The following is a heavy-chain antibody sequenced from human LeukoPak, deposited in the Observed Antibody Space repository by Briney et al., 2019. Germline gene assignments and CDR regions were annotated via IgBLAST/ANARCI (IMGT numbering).Heavy chain of an antibody. CDR1: GYSISSGYY. Sequence: PSETLSLTCTVSGYSISSGYYWGWIRQPPGKGLEWIGSIYHSGSTYYNPSLKSRVTISVDTSKNQFSLKLSSVTAADTAVYYCARQGGYSSGWRPGVGATGWFDPWGQGTLVTVSS. V-gene: IGHV4-38-2*02. J-gene: IGHJ5*02. CDR3: ARQGGYSSGWRPGVGATGWFDP. D-gene: IGHD6-19*01. CDR2: IYHSGST.